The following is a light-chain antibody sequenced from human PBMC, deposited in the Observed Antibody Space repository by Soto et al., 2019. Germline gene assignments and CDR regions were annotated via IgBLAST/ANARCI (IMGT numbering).Light chain of an antibody. J-gene: IGKJ3*01. V-gene: IGKV1D-8*01. CDR2: SAS. Sequence: VISMTQSPSLLSASTGDRVTISCRMSLDIKNYLAWYQQRPGKAPALLIYSASTLQNGVPSRFSGSWSGTDFTLTISRLQSEDFATYYCQQYYSFPFTFGPGTKVDV. CDR3: QQYYSFPFT. CDR1: LDIKNY.